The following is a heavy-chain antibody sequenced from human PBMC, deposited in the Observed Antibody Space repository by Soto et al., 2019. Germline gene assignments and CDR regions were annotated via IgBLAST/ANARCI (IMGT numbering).Heavy chain of an antibody. V-gene: IGHV4-39*01. CDR2: IYYSGST. D-gene: IGHD1-26*01. CDR1: GGSISSSSYY. Sequence: QLQLQESGPGLVKPSETLSLTCTVSGGSISSSSYYWGWIRQPPGKGLEWIGSIYYSGSTYYNPSLKSRVTISVDTSKNQFSLKLSSVTAADTAVYYCARHVQWELPYSEFDPWGQGTLVTVSS. J-gene: IGHJ5*02. CDR3: ARHVQWELPYSEFDP.